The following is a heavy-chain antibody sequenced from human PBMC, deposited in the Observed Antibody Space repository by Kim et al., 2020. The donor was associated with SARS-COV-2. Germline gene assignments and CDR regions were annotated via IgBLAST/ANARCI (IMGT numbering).Heavy chain of an antibody. V-gene: IGHV3-64D*06. CDR3: VKDTFYSGSDSRSLAHAFDI. J-gene: IGHJ3*02. CDR1: GFTFSSYA. D-gene: IGHD1-26*01. Sequence: GGSLRLSCSASGFTFSSYAMHWVRQAPGKGLEYVSAISSNGGSTYYADSVKGRFTISRDNSKNTLYLQMSSLRAEDTAVYYCVKDTFYSGSDSRSLAHAFDIWGQGTMVTVSS. CDR2: ISSNGGST.